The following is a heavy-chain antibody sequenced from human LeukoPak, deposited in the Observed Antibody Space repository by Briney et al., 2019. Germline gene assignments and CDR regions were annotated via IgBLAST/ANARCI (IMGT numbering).Heavy chain of an antibody. Sequence: GGSLRLSCAASGFTLSSYGMHWVRQAPGKGLAWVAVISYDGSNKYYADSVKGRFTISRDNSKNTLYLQMNSLRAEDTAVYYCAKANSPLRFYNYWGQGTLVTVSS. J-gene: IGHJ4*02. D-gene: IGHD3-3*01. V-gene: IGHV3-30*18. CDR3: AKANSPLRFYNY. CDR1: GFTLSSYG. CDR2: ISYDGSNK.